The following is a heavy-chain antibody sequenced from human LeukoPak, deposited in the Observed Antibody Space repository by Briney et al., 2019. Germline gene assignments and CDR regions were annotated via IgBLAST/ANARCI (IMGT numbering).Heavy chain of an antibody. CDR2: ISGSGGST. Sequence: GGSLRLSCAASGFTFSSYAMSWVRQAPGKGLEWVSAISGSGGSTYYADSVKGRFTISRENAKNSLYLQMNSLRAGDTAVYYCARMGYYYYMDVWGKGTTVTVSS. CDR3: ARMGYYYYMDV. D-gene: IGHD2-15*01. J-gene: IGHJ6*03. CDR1: GFTFSSYA. V-gene: IGHV3-23*01.